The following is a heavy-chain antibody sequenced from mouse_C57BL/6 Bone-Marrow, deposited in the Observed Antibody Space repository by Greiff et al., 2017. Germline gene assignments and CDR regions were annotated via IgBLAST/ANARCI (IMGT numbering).Heavy chain of an antibody. Sequence: VQLQQSGPELVKPGASVKIPCKASGYTFTDYYMDWVKQSPGKSLEWIGDINPNNGGTIYNQKFKGKATLTVDKSSSTAYMELRSLTSEDTAVYYCARYDDYFDYWGQGTTLTVSS. J-gene: IGHJ2*01. CDR2: INPNNGGT. CDR1: GYTFTDYY. V-gene: IGHV1-18*01. D-gene: IGHD2-3*01. CDR3: ARYDDYFDY.